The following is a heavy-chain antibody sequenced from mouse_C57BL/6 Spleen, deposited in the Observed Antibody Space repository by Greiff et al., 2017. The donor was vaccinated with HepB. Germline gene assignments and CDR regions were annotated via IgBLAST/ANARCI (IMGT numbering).Heavy chain of an antibody. CDR3: AREGSSSLHFDY. CDR2: IYPRSGNT. J-gene: IGHJ2*01. D-gene: IGHD1-1*01. CDR1: GYTFTSYG. V-gene: IGHV1-81*01. Sequence: QVQLQQSGAELARPGASVKLSCKASGYTFTSYGISWVKQRTGQGLEWIGEIYPRSGNTYYNEKFKGKATLTADKSSSTAYMELRSLTSEDSAVYFCAREGSSSLHFDYWGQGTTLTVSS.